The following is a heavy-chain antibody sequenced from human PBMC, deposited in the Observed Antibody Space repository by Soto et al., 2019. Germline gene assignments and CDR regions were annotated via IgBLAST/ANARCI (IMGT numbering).Heavy chain of an antibody. CDR3: ARDRGGSFIPEDTFDI. J-gene: IGHJ3*02. V-gene: IGHV4-59*01. D-gene: IGHD2-21*01. Sequence: PSETLSLTCTVSSGSTSSYYWSWIRQPPGKGLEWIGCIFYSGNTRYNPSFRSRITMSVDTSKNQFSLRLNSVTAADTAVYYCARDRGGSFIPEDTFDIWGQGTMVTVSS. CDR1: SGSTSSYY. CDR2: IFYSGNT.